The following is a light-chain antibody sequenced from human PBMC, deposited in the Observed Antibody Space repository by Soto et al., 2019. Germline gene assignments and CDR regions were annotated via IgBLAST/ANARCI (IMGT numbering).Light chain of an antibody. Sequence: QSALTQPRSVSGSPGQSVTISCTGTSSDVGTSNFVSWYQHHPGRAPKLLIYELTKRPSGVPDRFSGSKSGNTASLIISGLQAEDEADYYCCSYAGRYVFGTGTKVTVL. V-gene: IGLV2-11*01. CDR1: SSDVGTSNF. CDR3: CSYAGRYV. J-gene: IGLJ1*01. CDR2: ELT.